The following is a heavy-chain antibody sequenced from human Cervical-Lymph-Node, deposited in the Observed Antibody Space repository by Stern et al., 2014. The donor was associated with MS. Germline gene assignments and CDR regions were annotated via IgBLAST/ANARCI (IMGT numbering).Heavy chain of an antibody. D-gene: IGHD5-12*01. CDR1: GGAFSNAA. Sequence: QMQLVQSGAEVKKPGSSVKVSCKASGGAFSNAAISWVRQAPGQGPEWMGGIIPIFGTANYAQNFQGRVTMTADESTSTAYMELSSLRYEDTAVYYCARGGVGPATITAMFDSWGQGTLVTVSS. J-gene: IGHJ4*02. CDR2: IIPIFGTA. CDR3: ARGGVGPATITAMFDS. V-gene: IGHV1-69*01.